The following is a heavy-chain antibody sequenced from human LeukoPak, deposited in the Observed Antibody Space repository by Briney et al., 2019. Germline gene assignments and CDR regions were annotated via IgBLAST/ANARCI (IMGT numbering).Heavy chain of an antibody. CDR2: IIPIFGTA. CDR1: GGTFSSYA. J-gene: IGHJ3*02. D-gene: IGHD3-22*01. Sequence: SVKASCKASGGTFSSYAISWVRQAPGQGLEWMGGIIPIFGTANYARKFRGRVTITADESTSTAYMELSSLRSEDTAVYYCAREKEGYYDSSGYYLGAFDIWGQGTMVTVSS. V-gene: IGHV1-69*01. CDR3: AREKEGYYDSSGYYLGAFDI.